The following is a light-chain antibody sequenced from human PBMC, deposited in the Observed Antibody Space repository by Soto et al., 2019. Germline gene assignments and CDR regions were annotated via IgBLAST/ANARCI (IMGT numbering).Light chain of an antibody. J-gene: IGKJ1*01. CDR2: GAS. Sequence: DIQMTQSPSSLSASVGDRVTITCRTSQSINTYLNWYQQKPGKAPKLLIYGASSLQSGVPLRFSGSGSGTDFTLTITTLQPEDFAIYYCQESYSFLWGTCGQGTKVEIK. CDR3: QESYSFLWGT. V-gene: IGKV1-39*01. CDR1: QSINTY.